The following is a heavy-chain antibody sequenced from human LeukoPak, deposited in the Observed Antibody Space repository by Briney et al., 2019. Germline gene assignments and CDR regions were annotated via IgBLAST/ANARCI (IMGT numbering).Heavy chain of an antibody. D-gene: IGHD4-17*01. Sequence: GGSLRLSCAASGFTFSSYSMNWVRQAPGKGLEWVSSISSSSSYIYYADSVKGRFTISRDNAKNSLYLQMNSLRAEDTAVYYCARDSPTTVPTSDYWGQGTLVTVSS. CDR1: GFTFSSYS. CDR2: ISSSSSYI. J-gene: IGHJ4*02. V-gene: IGHV3-21*01. CDR3: ARDSPTTVPTSDY.